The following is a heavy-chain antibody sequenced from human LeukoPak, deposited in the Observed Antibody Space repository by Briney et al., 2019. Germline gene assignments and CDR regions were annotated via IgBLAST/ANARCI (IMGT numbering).Heavy chain of an antibody. D-gene: IGHD5-24*01. V-gene: IGHV1-2*02. Sequence: ASVKVSCKASGYTFTGYYMHWVRQAPGQGLEWMGWINPNSGGTNYAQKFQGRVTMTRNTSISTAYMELSSLRSEDTAVYYCARGQPEMATIWLPWNYYYYYGMDVWGQGTTVTVSS. J-gene: IGHJ6*02. CDR2: INPNSGGT. CDR3: ARGQPEMATIWLPWNYYYYYGMDV. CDR1: GYTFTGYY.